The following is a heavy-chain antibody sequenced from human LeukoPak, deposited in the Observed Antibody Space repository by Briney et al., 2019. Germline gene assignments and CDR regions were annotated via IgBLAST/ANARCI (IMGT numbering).Heavy chain of an antibody. CDR3: ARGYGGGAFDI. CDR1: GFTFSNYE. CDR2: ISSSGITI. V-gene: IGHV3-48*03. J-gene: IGHJ3*02. Sequence: PGGSLRLSCAGSGFTFSNYEMNWVRQAPGRGLEWVSYISSSGITIYYADSVKGRFTFSRDNAKNSLYLQMNSLRAEDTAVYYCARGYGGGAFDIWGQGTMVTVSS. D-gene: IGHD4-23*01.